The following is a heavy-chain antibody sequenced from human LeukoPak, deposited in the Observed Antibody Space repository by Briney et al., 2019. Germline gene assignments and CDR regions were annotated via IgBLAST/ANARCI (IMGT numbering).Heavy chain of an antibody. CDR1: GRSISSGSYY. J-gene: IGHJ4*02. V-gene: IGHV4-61*02. Sequence: SETLSLTCTVSGRSISSGSYYWSWIRQSAGKGLEWIGRIYTDGTTNYNPSLKSRVTISADTSKNQFSLKRSTVTAADTAVYCCARARSDTIFGVVKRGYFDYWGQGTLVTVSS. CDR2: IYTDGTT. CDR3: ARARSDTIFGVVKRGYFDY. D-gene: IGHD3-3*01.